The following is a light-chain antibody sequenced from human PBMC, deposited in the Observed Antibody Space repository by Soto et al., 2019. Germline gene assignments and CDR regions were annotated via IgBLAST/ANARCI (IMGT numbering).Light chain of an antibody. V-gene: IGKV3-15*01. CDR3: QQYNNWPPWT. CDR1: QSIGSS. CDR2: GAS. J-gene: IGKJ1*01. Sequence: EIVMTQSPTTLSVSPGERATLSCRASQSIGSSLAWYQQKPGQAPRLLIYGASTRAAGIPARFSGSGSGTGFTLTISSLQSEDFAVYYCQQYNNWPPWTFGQGTKVDIK.